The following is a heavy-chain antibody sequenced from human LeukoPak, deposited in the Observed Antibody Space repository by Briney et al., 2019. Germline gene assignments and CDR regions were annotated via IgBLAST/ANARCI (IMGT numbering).Heavy chain of an antibody. V-gene: IGHV4-34*01. J-gene: IGHJ4*02. CDR3: ARGGSIIRYYYDFWSGYFDY. CDR1: GGSFSGYY. D-gene: IGHD3-3*01. Sequence: SETLSLTCAVYGGSFSGYYWSWIRQPPGKGLEWIGEINHSGSTNYNPSLKSRVTISVDTSKNQFSLKLSSVTAADTAVYYCARGGSIIRYYYDFWSGYFDYWGQGTLVTVSS. CDR2: INHSGST.